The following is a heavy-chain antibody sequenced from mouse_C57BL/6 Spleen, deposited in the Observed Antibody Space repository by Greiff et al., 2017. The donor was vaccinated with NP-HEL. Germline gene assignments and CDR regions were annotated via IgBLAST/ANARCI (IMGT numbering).Heavy chain of an antibody. V-gene: IGHV5-9*01. CDR1: GFTFSSYT. CDR2: ISGGGGNT. Sequence: DVKLVESGGGLVKPGGSLKLSCAASGFTFSSYTMSWVRQTPEKRLEWVATISGGGGNTYYPDSVKGRFTISRDNAKNTLYLQMSSLRSEDTALYYCARDYAMDYWGQGTSVTVSS. CDR3: ARDYAMDY. J-gene: IGHJ4*01.